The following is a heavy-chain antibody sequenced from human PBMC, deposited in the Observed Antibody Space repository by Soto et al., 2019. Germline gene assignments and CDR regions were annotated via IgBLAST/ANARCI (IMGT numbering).Heavy chain of an antibody. V-gene: IGHV4-39*01. CDR2: IYYSGST. D-gene: IGHD3-10*01. J-gene: IGHJ4*02. Sequence: QLQLQESGPGLVKPSETLSLTCTVSGGSISSSSYYWGWIRQPPGKGLEWIGSIYYSGSTYYNPSLKSRVTISVDTSKNQFSLKLSSVTAADTAVYYCARHSITMVRGVILDYWGQGTLVTVSS. CDR1: GGSISSSSYY. CDR3: ARHSITMVRGVILDY.